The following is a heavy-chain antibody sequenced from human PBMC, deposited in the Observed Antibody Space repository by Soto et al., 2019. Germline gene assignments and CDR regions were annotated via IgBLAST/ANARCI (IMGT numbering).Heavy chain of an antibody. J-gene: IGHJ5*02. V-gene: IGHV4-4*02. CDR1: GGSISSSNW. D-gene: IGHD1-26*01. Sequence: SETLSLTCAVSGGSISSSNWWSWVRQPPGKGLEWIGEIYHSGSTNYDPSLKSRVTISVDKSKNQFSLKLSSVTAADTAVYYCARVKGGSTPTSGWFDPWGQGTLVTVSS. CDR3: ARVKGGSTPTSGWFDP. CDR2: IYHSGST.